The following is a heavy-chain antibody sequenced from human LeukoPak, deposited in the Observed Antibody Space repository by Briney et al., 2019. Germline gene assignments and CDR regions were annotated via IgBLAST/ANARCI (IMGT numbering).Heavy chain of an antibody. J-gene: IGHJ6*02. Sequence: PSETLSLTCTVSGGSISSYYWTWIRQPPRKGLEWIGYISYNGITNYNPSLKSRVTISVDTSKNQFSLKLSSVTAADTAVYYCARDLAVVVPAASEAYYYYYGMDVWGQGTTVTVSS. CDR1: GGSISSYY. CDR2: ISYNGIT. CDR3: ARDLAVVVPAASEAYYYYYGMDV. V-gene: IGHV4-59*01. D-gene: IGHD2-2*01.